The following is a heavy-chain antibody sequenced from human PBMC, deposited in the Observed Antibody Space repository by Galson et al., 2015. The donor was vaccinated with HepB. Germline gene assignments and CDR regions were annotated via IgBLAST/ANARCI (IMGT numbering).Heavy chain of an antibody. CDR3: ARRGESYYYYGMDV. CDR1: GYLFSTYW. Sequence: QSGAEVKKPGESLKISCKGSGYLFSTYWVAWVRQMPGKGLEWMGIVYPADSDTRYSPSFQGQVTISADKSISTAYLQWSSLKASDTAMYYCARRGESYYYYGMDVWGQGTTVTVSS. J-gene: IGHJ6*02. CDR2: VYPADSDT. D-gene: IGHD3-16*01. V-gene: IGHV5-51*01.